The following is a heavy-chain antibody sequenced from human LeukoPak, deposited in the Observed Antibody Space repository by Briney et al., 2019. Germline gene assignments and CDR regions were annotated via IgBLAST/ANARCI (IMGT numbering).Heavy chain of an antibody. J-gene: IGHJ4*02. D-gene: IGHD2-15*01. V-gene: IGHV4-34*01. Sequence: KPSETLSLTCAVYGGSFSGYYWSWIRQPPGKGLEWIGEINHSGSTNYNPSLKSRVTISVDTSKNQFSLKLSSVTAADTAVYYCARAGGSGGSCYSIWGQGTLVTVSS. CDR1: GGSFSGYY. CDR2: INHSGST. CDR3: ARAGGSGGSCYSI.